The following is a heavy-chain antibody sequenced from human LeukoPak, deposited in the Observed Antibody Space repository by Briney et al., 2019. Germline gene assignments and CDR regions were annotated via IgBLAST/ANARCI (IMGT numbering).Heavy chain of an antibody. CDR2: IVAGSGNT. CDR1: GFTFTSSA. Sequence: GTSVKVSCKASGFTFTSSAMQWVRQARGQRLEWIGWIVAGSGNTNYAQKFQERVTITRDMSTSTAYMELSSLRSEDTAVYHCAADRRDDYGDYVSAFDIWGQGTMVTVSS. D-gene: IGHD4-17*01. V-gene: IGHV1-58*02. J-gene: IGHJ3*02. CDR3: AADRRDDYGDYVSAFDI.